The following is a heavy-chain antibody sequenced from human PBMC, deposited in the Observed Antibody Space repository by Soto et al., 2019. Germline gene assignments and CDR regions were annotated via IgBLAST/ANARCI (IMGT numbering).Heavy chain of an antibody. CDR1: GGTFINYA. J-gene: IGHJ5*02. CDR3: ARMATSGTLNWFDT. D-gene: IGHD1-1*01. Sequence: SVKVSCKASGGTFINYAISWVRQAPGQGLEWMGGIIPIFGTANYAQKFQGRVTITADESTSTAYMELSRLRPEDTAIYYCARMATSGTLNWFDTWGQGPLVTVSP. CDR2: IIPIFGTA. V-gene: IGHV1-69*13.